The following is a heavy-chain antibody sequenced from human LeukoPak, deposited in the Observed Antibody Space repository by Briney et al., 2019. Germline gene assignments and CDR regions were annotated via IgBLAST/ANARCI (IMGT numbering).Heavy chain of an antibody. Sequence: GGPLRLSCAASGFTFSDYYMSWIRQAPVKGLEWVSYISSSGGTIYYADSVKGRFTISRDNAKNSLYLQMNSLRAEDTAVYYCARTCSSGWGYSYYYMDVWGKGTTVTVSS. D-gene: IGHD6-19*01. CDR3: ARTCSSGWGYSYYYMDV. CDR2: ISSSGGTI. CDR1: GFTFSDYY. J-gene: IGHJ6*03. V-gene: IGHV3-11*04.